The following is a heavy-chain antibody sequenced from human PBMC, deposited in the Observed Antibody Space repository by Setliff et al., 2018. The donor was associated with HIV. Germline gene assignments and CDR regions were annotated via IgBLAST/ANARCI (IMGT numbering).Heavy chain of an antibody. J-gene: IGHJ4*02. V-gene: IGHV4-61*10. CDR2: IYYSGST. Sequence: SETLSLTCTVSGGSISSGSYYWNWIRQPAGKGLEWIGRIYYSGSTNYNPSLKSRVTISVDTSKNHFSLKLRSVTAADTAVYYCAQLGMVDDFDYWGQGTLVTVSS. CDR3: AQLGMVDDFDY. D-gene: IGHD1-1*01. CDR1: GGSISSGSYY.